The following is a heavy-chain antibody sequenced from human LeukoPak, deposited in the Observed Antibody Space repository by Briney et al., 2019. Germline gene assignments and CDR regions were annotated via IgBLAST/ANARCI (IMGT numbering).Heavy chain of an antibody. Sequence: ASVKLSCKASGYTFTSYDINWVRQATGQGLEWMGWMNPNSGNTGYAQKFQGRVTMTRNTSISTAYMELSSLRSEDTAVYYCARGTHRSNWFDPWGQGTLITVSS. D-gene: IGHD1-14*01. CDR3: ARGTHRSNWFDP. CDR1: GYTFTSYD. V-gene: IGHV1-8*01. CDR2: MNPNSGNT. J-gene: IGHJ5*02.